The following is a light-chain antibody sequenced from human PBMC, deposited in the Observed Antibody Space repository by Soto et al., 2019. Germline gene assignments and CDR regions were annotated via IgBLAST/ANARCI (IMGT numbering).Light chain of an antibody. CDR2: WAS. CDR1: QSVLYSSNKKSY. V-gene: IGKV4-1*01. Sequence: DIVMTQSPDSLAVSLGERATINCKSSQSVLYSSNKKSYLAWYQQKPGQPPRLLIYWASTRESGVPDRFSGSGSGRDLTLAISSLQAEDVAVYYCQQYYTIPWTCGQGTKVEIK. J-gene: IGKJ1*01. CDR3: QQYYTIPWT.